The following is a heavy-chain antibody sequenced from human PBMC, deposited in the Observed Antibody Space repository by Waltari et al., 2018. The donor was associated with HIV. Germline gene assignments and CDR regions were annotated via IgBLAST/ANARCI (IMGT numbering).Heavy chain of an antibody. V-gene: IGHV3-7*01. J-gene: IGHJ6*02. CDR2: IKQDGSEK. D-gene: IGHD3-3*01. CDR1: GFTFSTYW. Sequence: EVQLVESGGGLVQPGGSLRLSCAASGFTFSTYWMTWVRQAPGKGLEWLANIKQDGSEKYYADSVKCRFTVSRDNNKKSLYLQMSSLRAEDTAVYYCARDLKDYDFWSPVDVWGQGTTVTVSS. CDR3: ARDLKDYDFWSPVDV.